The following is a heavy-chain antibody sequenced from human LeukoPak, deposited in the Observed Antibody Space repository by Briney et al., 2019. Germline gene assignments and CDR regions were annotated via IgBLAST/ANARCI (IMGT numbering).Heavy chain of an antibody. CDR3: ARGQRWLQSPTS. CDR2: INHSGST. Sequence: SETLSLTCAVYGGSFSGYYWSWIRQPPGKGLEWTGEINHSGSTNYNPSLKSRVTISVDTSKNQFSLKLSSVTAADTAVYYCARGQRWLQSPTSWGQGTLVTVSS. V-gene: IGHV4-34*01. J-gene: IGHJ4*02. CDR1: GGSFSGYY. D-gene: IGHD5-24*01.